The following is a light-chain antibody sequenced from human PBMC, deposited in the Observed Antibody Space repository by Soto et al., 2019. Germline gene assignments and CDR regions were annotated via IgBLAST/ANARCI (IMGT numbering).Light chain of an antibody. CDR3: CSYTRSGTLI. J-gene: IGLJ1*01. V-gene: IGLV2-14*01. CDR1: SSDIGDYNY. Sequence: ALTQPASVSGSPGQSITISCVGTSSDIGDYNYVSWYQQHPGKVPKVIIYDVSNRPSGVSYRFSATKSGNTASLTISGLQAEDEADYYCCSYTRSGTLIFGTGTKLTVL. CDR2: DVS.